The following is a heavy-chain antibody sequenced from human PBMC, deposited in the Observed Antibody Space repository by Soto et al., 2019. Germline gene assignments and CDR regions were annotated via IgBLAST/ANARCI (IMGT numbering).Heavy chain of an antibody. CDR1: GGSISSGDYY. CDR2: VYYSGST. J-gene: IGHJ1*01. Sequence: SETLSLTCTVSGGSISSGDYYWSWIRQPPGKGLEWIGYVYYSGSTYYNPSLKSRVTISVDTSKNQFSLKLSSVTAADTAVYYCAREEEKEYFQHWGQGTLVTVSS. V-gene: IGHV4-30-4*01. CDR3: AREEEKEYFQH.